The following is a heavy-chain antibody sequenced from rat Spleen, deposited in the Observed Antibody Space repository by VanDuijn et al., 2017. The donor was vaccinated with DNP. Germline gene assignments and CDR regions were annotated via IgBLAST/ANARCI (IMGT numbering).Heavy chain of an antibody. D-gene: IGHD1-11*01. CDR2: IRNSGST. CDR3: ARLEFGGYTYYFDY. Sequence: EVQLQESGPGLVKPSQSLSLTCSVTGYSITRSYRWNWIRKFPGNKMEWIGHIRNSGSTTYNPSLKSRISITRDTSKNQFFLQLNSVTTEDTATYYCARLEFGGYTYYFDYWGQGVMVTVSS. J-gene: IGHJ2*01. CDR1: GYSITRSY. V-gene: IGHV3-1*01.